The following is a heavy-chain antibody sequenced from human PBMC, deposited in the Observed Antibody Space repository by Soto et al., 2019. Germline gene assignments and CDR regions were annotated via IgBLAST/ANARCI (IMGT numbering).Heavy chain of an antibody. CDR1: GGSFSGYY. D-gene: IGHD2-2*01. CDR3: ARARSQLLSVWFDP. V-gene: IGHV4-34*01. CDR2: INHSGST. J-gene: IGHJ5*02. Sequence: SETLSLTCAVYGGSFSGYYWSWIRQPPGKGLEWIGEINHSGSTNYNPSLKSRVTISVDTSKNQFSLKLSSVTAADTAVYYCARARSQLLSVWFDPWGQGTLVTVSS.